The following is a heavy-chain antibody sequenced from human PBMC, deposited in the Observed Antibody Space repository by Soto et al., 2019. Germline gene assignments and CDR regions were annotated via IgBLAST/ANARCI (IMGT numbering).Heavy chain of an antibody. CDR3: ARDRGSGYDWGVFDY. CDR2: IYYSGST. V-gene: IGHV4-31*02. D-gene: IGHD5-12*01. Sequence: DLEWIGYIYYSGSTYYNPSLKSRVTISVDTSKNQFSLKLSSVTAADTAVYYCARDRGSGYDWGVFDYWGQGTLVTVSS. J-gene: IGHJ4*02.